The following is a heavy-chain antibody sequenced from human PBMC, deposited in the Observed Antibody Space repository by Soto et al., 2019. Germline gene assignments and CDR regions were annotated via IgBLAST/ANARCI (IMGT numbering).Heavy chain of an antibody. V-gene: IGHV4-34*01. CDR3: ARDFQY. J-gene: IGHJ1*01. CDR1: GGSLRTYY. CDR2: VTHSGSI. Sequence: QVQLQQWGTGLLKPSETLSLTCAVYGGSLRTYYWSWIRQPPGMGLEWIGEVTHSGSINYNPSLTSRVTISADTSKHQVSLSLRSVTAADTAVYYCARDFQYWGQGSLVIVSS.